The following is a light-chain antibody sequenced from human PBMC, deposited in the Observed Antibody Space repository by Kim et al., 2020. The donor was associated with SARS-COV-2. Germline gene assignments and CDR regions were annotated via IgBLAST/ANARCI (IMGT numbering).Light chain of an antibody. V-gene: IGKV1-27*01. CDR1: QGISNC. CDR3: QRHDHAPWT. CDR2: AAS. Sequence: ASVGDSVTITCRASQGISNCLAWYQQKPGKVPKLLIYAASTLHSGVPSRFSGSGSGTDFTLTISSLQPEDVATYYCQRHDHAPWTFGQGTKVDIK. J-gene: IGKJ1*01.